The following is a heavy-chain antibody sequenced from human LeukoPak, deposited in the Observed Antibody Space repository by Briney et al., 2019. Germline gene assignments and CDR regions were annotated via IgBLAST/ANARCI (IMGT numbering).Heavy chain of an antibody. J-gene: IGHJ4*01. Sequence: SQTLSLTCTVSGGSISSGSYFWSWIRQPAGTGLERIGRIYTSGSTNYNPSLKSRVTISPDTSKNQFSLKLSSVTAADTAVYYCARELAGYGKLDYWGQGILVTVSS. D-gene: IGHD5-12*01. CDR3: ARELAGYGKLDY. CDR2: IYTSGST. V-gene: IGHV4-61*02. CDR1: GGSISSGSYF.